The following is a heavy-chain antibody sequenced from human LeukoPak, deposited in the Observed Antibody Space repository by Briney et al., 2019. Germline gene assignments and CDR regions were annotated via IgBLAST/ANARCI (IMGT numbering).Heavy chain of an antibody. CDR3: ATDVLIWSGYYTDY. D-gene: IGHD3-3*01. J-gene: IGHJ4*02. Sequence: GASVKVSCKVSGYTLTELSMHWVRQAPGKGLEWMGGFDPEDGETIYAQKFQGRVTMTEEKFTDTAYMELSSLRSEDTAVYYCATDVLIWSGYYTDYWGQGTLVTVSS. V-gene: IGHV1-24*01. CDR2: FDPEDGET. CDR1: GYTLTELS.